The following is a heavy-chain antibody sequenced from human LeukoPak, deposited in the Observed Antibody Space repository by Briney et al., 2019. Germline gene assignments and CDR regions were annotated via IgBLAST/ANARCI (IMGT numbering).Heavy chain of an antibody. CDR2: INHSGST. V-gene: IGHV4-34*01. CDR3: ARGRTAYYGSGSYPIPPDY. CDR1: GGSFSGYY. Sequence: SETLSLTCAVYGGSFSGYYWSWIRQPPGKGLEWIGEINHSGSTNYNPSLKSRVTISVDTSKNQFSLKLSSVTAADTAVYYCARGRTAYYGSGSYPIPPDYWGQGTLVTVSS. J-gene: IGHJ4*02. D-gene: IGHD3-10*01.